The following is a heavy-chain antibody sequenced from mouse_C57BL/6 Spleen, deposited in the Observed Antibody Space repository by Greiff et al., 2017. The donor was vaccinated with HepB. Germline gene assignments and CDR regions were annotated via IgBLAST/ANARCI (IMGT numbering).Heavy chain of an antibody. V-gene: IGHV1-19*01. CDR3: AREGTAQATDY. CDR2: INPYNGGT. CDR1: GYTFTDYY. D-gene: IGHD3-2*02. Sequence: VQLQQSGPVLVKPGASVKMSCKASGYTFTDYYMNWVKQSHGKSLEWIGVINPYNGGTSYNQKFKGKATLTVDKSSSTAYMELNSLTSEDSAVYYCAREGTAQATDYWGQGTTLTVSS. J-gene: IGHJ2*01.